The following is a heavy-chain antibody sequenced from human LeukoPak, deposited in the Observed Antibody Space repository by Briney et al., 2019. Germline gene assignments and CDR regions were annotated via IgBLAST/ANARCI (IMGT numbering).Heavy chain of an antibody. D-gene: IGHD3-10*01. CDR1: GGSISSSSYY. V-gene: IGHV4-39*01. J-gene: IGHJ5*02. Sequence: PSETLSLTCSASGGSISSSSYYWGWIRQPPGKGLEWIGSIYYSGSTYYNPSLKSRVTISVDTSKNQFSLKLSSVTAADTAVYYCASYYMVRGVTDVNWFDPWGQGTLVTVSS. CDR2: IYYSGST. CDR3: ASYYMVRGVTDVNWFDP.